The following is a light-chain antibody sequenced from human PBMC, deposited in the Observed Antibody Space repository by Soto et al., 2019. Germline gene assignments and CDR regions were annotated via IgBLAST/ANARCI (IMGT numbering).Light chain of an antibody. V-gene: IGKV1-39*01. CDR1: QSISSY. CDR2: AAS. CDR3: QQSYSTPRT. Sequence: DILVTQSPSTLSASVGGRVTITCRASQSISSYLNWYQQKPGKAPKLLIYAASSLQSGVPSRFSGSGSGTDFTLTISSLQPEDFATYYCQQSYSTPRTFGQGTNVDIK. J-gene: IGKJ1*01.